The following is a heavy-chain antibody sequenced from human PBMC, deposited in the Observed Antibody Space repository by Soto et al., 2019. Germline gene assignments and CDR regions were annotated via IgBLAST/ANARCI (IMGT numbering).Heavy chain of an antibody. V-gene: IGHV3-23*01. CDR1: GFTFSSYA. J-gene: IGHJ3*02. CDR3: AKDEGIAAAGILDAFDI. Sequence: GGSLRLSCAASGFTFSSYAMSWVRQAPGKGLEWVSAISGSGGSTYHADSVKGRFTISRDNSKNTLYLQMNSLRAEDTAVYYCAKDEGIAAAGILDAFDIWGQGTMVTVSS. CDR2: ISGSGGST. D-gene: IGHD6-13*01.